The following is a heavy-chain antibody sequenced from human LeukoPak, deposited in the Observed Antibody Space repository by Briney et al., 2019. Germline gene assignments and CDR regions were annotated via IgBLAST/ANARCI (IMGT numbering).Heavy chain of an antibody. V-gene: IGHV3-23*01. CDR3: AKVDVFGGAPPGY. CDR1: GFTFGSYA. J-gene: IGHJ4*02. Sequence: GGSLRLSCAASGFTFGSYAMNWVRQAPGKGLEWVSAVSGSGGSTYYADSVKGRFTISRDNSKNTLYLQMNSLRVEDTAVYYCAKVDVFGGAPPGYGGQGTLVPVP. CDR2: VSGSGGST. D-gene: IGHD3-16*01.